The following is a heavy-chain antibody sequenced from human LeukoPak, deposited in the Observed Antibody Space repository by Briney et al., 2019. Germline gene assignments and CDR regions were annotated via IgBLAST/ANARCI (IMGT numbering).Heavy chain of an antibody. CDR2: IYYSGST. CDR1: GGSISSSSYY. V-gene: IGHV4-39*07. Sequence: PSETLSLTCTVSGGSISSSSYYWGWIRQPPGKGLEWIGSIYYSGSTNYNPSLKSRVTISVDTSKNQFSLKLSSVTAADTAVYYCARAAAGQPYYFDYWGQGTLVTVSS. D-gene: IGHD6-13*01. CDR3: ARAAAGQPYYFDY. J-gene: IGHJ4*02.